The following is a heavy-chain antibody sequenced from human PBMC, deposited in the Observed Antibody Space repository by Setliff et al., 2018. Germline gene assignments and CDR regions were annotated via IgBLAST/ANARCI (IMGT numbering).Heavy chain of an antibody. CDR3: ATGTTPQAFDI. CDR1: GLTFTSHW. D-gene: IGHD1-7*01. V-gene: IGHV3-74*01. Sequence: GESLKISCAASGLTFTSHWMHWVRQAPGKGLVWVSRINIDGSYTSYADSVKGRFIISRDNAKNTLYLQMNSLRAEDTAVYYCATGTTPQAFDIWGQGTMVTVSS. CDR2: INIDGSYT. J-gene: IGHJ3*02.